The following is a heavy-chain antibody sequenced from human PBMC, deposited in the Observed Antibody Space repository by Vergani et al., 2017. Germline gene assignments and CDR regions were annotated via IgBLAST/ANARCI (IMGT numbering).Heavy chain of an antibody. CDR3: AKVGSSSSTEYFDY. D-gene: IGHD6-13*01. V-gene: IGHV3-23*01. CDR1: GGSISSSN. Sequence: VQLQESGPGLVKPPGTLSLTCAVSGGSISSSNWWSWVRQPPGKGLEWVSAISGSGGSTYYADSVKGRFTISRDNSKNTLYLQMNSLRAEDTAVYYCAKVGSSSSTEYFDYWGQGTLVTVSS. J-gene: IGHJ4*02. CDR2: ISGSGGST.